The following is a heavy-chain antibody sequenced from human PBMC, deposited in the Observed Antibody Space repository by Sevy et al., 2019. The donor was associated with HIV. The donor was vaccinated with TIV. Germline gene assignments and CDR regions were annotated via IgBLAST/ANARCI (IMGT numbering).Heavy chain of an antibody. CDR3: ARSGGSYDYGMDV. CDR1: GFIFSNYP. Sequence: CLRLSCAASGFIFSNYPIHWVRQAPGKGLERVAVISYDATYKYYADSVKGRFTISRDNSKNTLYLQMNSLRAEDTAVYYSARSGGSYDYGMDVWGQGTTVNVSS. CDR2: ISYDATYK. J-gene: IGHJ6*02. V-gene: IGHV3-30*07. D-gene: IGHD1-26*01.